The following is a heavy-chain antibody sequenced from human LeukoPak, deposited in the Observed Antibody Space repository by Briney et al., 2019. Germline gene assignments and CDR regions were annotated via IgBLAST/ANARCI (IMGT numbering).Heavy chain of an antibody. J-gene: IGHJ3*02. CDR3: ARANYYDSSGYSRGAFDI. V-gene: IGHV4-38-2*02. CDR1: GYSISSGFY. Sequence: SETLSLTCSVSGYSISSGFYWGWIRQPPGKGLEWIGSIFHSGSTYYNPSLKSRVTISVDTSKNQFSLKLSSVTAADTAVYYCARANYYDSSGYSRGAFDIWGQGTMVTVSS. CDR2: IFHSGST. D-gene: IGHD3-22*01.